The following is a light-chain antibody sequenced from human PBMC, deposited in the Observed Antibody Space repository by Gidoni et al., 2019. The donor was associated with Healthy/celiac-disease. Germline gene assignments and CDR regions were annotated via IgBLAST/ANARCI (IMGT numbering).Light chain of an antibody. CDR3: QQSYSTPRT. V-gene: IGKV1-39*01. Sequence: DIQMTQSPSSLSASVGDRVTITCRASQSINSYLNWYQQKPGKAPKLLIYAASSLQSGVPLRFSGSGSGTDFTLTISSLQPEDFATYYCQQSYSTPRTFGQGTKVEIK. CDR2: AAS. CDR1: QSINSY. J-gene: IGKJ1*01.